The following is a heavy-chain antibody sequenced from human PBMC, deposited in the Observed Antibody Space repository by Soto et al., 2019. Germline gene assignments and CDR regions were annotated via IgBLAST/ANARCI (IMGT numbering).Heavy chain of an antibody. D-gene: IGHD1-7*01. CDR3: ARDKTVVNCNYANYYYYGMDV. J-gene: IGHJ6*02. CDR2: ISSSSSTI. Sequence: AGGSLRLSCAASGFTFSSYSMNWVRQAPGKGLEWVSYISSSSSTIYYADSVKGRFTISRDNAKNSLYLQMNSLRDEDTAVYYCARDKTVVNCNYANYYYYGMDVWGPGITVTVFS. CDR1: GFTFSSYS. V-gene: IGHV3-48*02.